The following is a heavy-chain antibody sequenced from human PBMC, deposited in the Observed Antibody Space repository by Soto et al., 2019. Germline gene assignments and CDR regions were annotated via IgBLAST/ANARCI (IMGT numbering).Heavy chain of an antibody. D-gene: IGHD2-21*02. J-gene: IGHJ4*02. V-gene: IGHV4-59*01. Sequence: SETLSLTCTVSGGSISSYFWSWIRQPPGKGLEWIGYIYYTGSTNYNPSLKSRVTISVYTSKNQFSLKLNSLTAADTAVYYCARHRGVTPDLGHWGQGTLVTVSS. CDR1: GGSISSYF. CDR3: ARHRGVTPDLGH. CDR2: IYYTGST.